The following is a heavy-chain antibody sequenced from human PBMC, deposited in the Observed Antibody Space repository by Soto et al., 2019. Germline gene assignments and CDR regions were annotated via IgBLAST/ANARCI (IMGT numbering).Heavy chain of an antibody. CDR3: ASSAADQYYYYGMDV. CDR1: GGTFSSYA. J-gene: IGHJ6*02. CDR2: IIPIFGTA. V-gene: IGHV1-69*01. D-gene: IGHD6-13*01. Sequence: QVQLVQSGAEVKKPGASVKVSCKASGGTFSSYAISWVRQAPGQGLEWMGGIIPIFGTANYAQKFQGRVKITENDSTSTAYLDPSSLRSEEAAVYYSASSAADQYYYYGMDVWGQGTTVTVSS.